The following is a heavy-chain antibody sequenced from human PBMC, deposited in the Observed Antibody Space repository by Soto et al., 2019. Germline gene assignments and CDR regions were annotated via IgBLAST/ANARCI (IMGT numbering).Heavy chain of an antibody. CDR2: ISSSSSTI. J-gene: IGHJ4*02. CDR1: GFTFSSYS. V-gene: IGHV3-48*02. Sequence: GSLRLSCAASGFTFSSYSMNWVRQAPGKWLEWVSYISSSSSTIYYADSVKGRFTISRDNAKNSLYLQMNSLRDEDTAVYYCARVARAGIAAAGTTYWGQGTLVTVSS. CDR3: ARVARAGIAAAGTTY. D-gene: IGHD6-13*01.